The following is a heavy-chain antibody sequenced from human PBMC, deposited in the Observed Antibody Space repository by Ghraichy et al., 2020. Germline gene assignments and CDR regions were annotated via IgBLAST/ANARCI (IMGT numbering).Heavy chain of an antibody. D-gene: IGHD1-20*01. CDR2: IYYNEST. V-gene: IGHV4-39*01. CDR3: ARQLVTGIKGRGPFDI. J-gene: IGHJ3*02. Sequence: SETLSLTCTVSGGSISSSSYYWGWIRQPPGKGLEWIGSIYYNESTYYNPSLKSRVTISVDTSKNQFPLKLSSVTAADTAEYYCARQLVTGIKGRGPFDIWGQGTMVTVSS. CDR1: GGSISSSSYY.